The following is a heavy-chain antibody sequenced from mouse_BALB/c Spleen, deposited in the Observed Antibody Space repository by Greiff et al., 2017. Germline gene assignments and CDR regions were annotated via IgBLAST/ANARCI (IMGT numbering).Heavy chain of an antibody. Sequence: VQLKESGAELVKPGASVKLSCTASGFNIKDTYMHWVKQRPEQGLEWIGRIDPANGNTKYDPKFQGKATITADTSSNTAYLQLSSLTSEDTAVYYCAPYYYGSAYWGQGTLVTVSA. CDR3: APYYYGSAY. CDR1: GFNIKDTY. V-gene: IGHV14-3*02. CDR2: IDPANGNT. D-gene: IGHD1-2*01. J-gene: IGHJ3*01.